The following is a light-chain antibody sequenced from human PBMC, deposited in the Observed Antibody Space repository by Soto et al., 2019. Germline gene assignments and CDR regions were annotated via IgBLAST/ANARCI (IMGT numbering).Light chain of an antibody. Sequence: EIVMTQSPATLSVSPGERATLSCRASQSVNSNLVWYQQKPGQAPRLLIYGASTRATGIPGRFSGSGYGTEFTLTNSSLQSEDFAVYYCQQYNNWLWTFGQGTKVEIK. CDR1: QSVNSN. CDR2: GAS. V-gene: IGKV3-15*01. CDR3: QQYNNWLWT. J-gene: IGKJ1*01.